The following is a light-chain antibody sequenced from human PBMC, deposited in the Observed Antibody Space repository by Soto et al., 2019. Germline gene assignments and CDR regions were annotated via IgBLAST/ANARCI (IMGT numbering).Light chain of an antibody. CDR2: DAS. V-gene: IGKV3D-20*01. CDR1: QSVSNNY. Sequence: EIVLTQSPATLSLSPGERATLSCGASQSVSNNYLAWYRQKPGLAPRLLIYDASSRAPGIPDRFSGSGSGTDFTLTISRLEPEDYAVYYCQQYGRSPPWTFGQGTKVEIK. J-gene: IGKJ1*01. CDR3: QQYGRSPPWT.